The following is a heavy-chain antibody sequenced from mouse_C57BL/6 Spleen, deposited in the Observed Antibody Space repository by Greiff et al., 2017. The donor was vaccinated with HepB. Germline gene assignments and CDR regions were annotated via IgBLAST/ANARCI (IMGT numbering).Heavy chain of an antibody. CDR3: AREPHYSNYAMDY. D-gene: IGHD2-5*01. V-gene: IGHV1-64*01. J-gene: IGHJ4*01. CDR2: IHPNSGST. Sequence: QVQLQQPGAELVKPGASVKLSCKASGYTFTSYWMHWVKQRPGQGLEWIGMIHPNSGSTNYNEKFKSKATLTVDKSSSTAYMQLSSLTSEDSAVYYCAREPHYSNYAMDYWGQGTSVTVSS. CDR1: GYTFTSYW.